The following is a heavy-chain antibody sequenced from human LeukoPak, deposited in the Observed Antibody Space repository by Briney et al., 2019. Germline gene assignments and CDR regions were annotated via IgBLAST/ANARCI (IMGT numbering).Heavy chain of an antibody. V-gene: IGHV1-69*13. CDR1: GGTFSSYA. J-gene: IGHJ5*02. D-gene: IGHD3-22*01. CDR2: IIPIFGTA. CDR3: ARERDSSGYYYVAVWFDP. Sequence: SVKVSCKASGGTFSSYAISWVRQAPGQGLEWMGGIIPIFGTANYAQKFQGRVTITADESTSTAYMELSSLRSEDTAVYYCARERDSSGYYYVAVWFDPWGQGTLVTVSS.